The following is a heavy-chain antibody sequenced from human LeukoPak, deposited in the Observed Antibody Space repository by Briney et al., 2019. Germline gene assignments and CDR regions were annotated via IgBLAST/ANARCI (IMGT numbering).Heavy chain of an antibody. CDR3: ARHGGTRVTLVEVFYFDY. V-gene: IGHV4-39*01. D-gene: IGHD4-11*01. Sequence: PSETLSLTWSVSGGSITTSSYYWGWIRQPPEKGLEWIGSIYYTGGTYYSPSLKSRVTISVDTSKNQFSLKLSSVTAADTAVYYCARHGGTRVTLVEVFYFDYWGQGTLVTVSS. CDR1: GGSITTSSYY. CDR2: IYYTGGT. J-gene: IGHJ4*02.